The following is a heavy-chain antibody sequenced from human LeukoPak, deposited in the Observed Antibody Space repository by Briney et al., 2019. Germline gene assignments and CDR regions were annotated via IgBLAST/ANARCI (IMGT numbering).Heavy chain of an antibody. V-gene: IGHV3-7*01. D-gene: IGHD1-14*01. CDR1: GFTFSGHW. J-gene: IGHJ4*02. Sequence: GGSLRLSCAASGFTFSGHWMSWLRQAPGKGLEWVANINQGGSDKYYVDSVKGRFTISRDNANNLLYLQMNSLRGEDTAVYYCTRDRSRAEDDWGQGTLVTVSS. CDR2: INQGGSDK. CDR3: TRDRSRAEDD.